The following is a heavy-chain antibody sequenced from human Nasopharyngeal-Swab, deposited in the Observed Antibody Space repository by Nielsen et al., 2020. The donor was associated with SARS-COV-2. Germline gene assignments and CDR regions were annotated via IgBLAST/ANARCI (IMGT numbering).Heavy chain of an antibody. J-gene: IGHJ5*02. V-gene: IGHV4-34*01. D-gene: IGHD3-3*01. CDR1: GGSFSGYY. CDR3: ARGPRTIFGVVIIGFDP. CDR2: INHSGST. Sequence: SETLSLTCAVYGGSFSGYYWSWIRRPPGKGLEWIGEINHSGSTNYNPSLKSRVTISVDTSKNQFSLKLSSVTAADTAVYYCARGPRTIFGVVIIGFDPWGQGTLVTVSS.